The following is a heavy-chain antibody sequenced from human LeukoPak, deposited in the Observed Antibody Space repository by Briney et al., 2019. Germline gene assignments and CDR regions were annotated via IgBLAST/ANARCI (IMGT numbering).Heavy chain of an antibody. Sequence: GESLKISCKGSGYSFTNYWIGWVRQMPGKGLEWMGIIYPGDSDARYSPSSQGQVTISADKSINTAYLQWSSLKASDTAMYYCATGGEYSSSRDADYWGQGSLVTVSS. J-gene: IGHJ4*02. CDR3: ATGGEYSSSRDADY. V-gene: IGHV5-51*01. CDR1: GYSFTNYW. D-gene: IGHD6-6*01. CDR2: IYPGDSDA.